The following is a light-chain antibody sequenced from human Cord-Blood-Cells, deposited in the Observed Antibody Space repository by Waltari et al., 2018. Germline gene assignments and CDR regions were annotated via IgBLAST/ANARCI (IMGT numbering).Light chain of an antibody. V-gene: IGLV2-14*01. Sequence: QSALTQPASVSGSPGQSITISCSGTSSDAGGYTSVSSYQQHPGKAPKLIIYDVSKRPSGVSNRFSGSKSGNTASLTISGLQAEDEADYYCSSYTSSSTLYVFGTGTKVTVL. J-gene: IGLJ1*01. CDR1: SSDAGGYTS. CDR3: SSYTSSSTLYV. CDR2: DVS.